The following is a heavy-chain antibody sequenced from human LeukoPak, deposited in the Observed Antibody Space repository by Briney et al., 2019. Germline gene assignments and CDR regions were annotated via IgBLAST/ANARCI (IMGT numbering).Heavy chain of an antibody. Sequence: PGGSLRLSCVASGFTFSGSAIHWVRQASGKGLEWVGRIRDKGYGHATAYAASVKGRFTLPRDDSRNTAYLQMNSLKTEDTALYYCTTPNEGNWFDPWGQGTLVTVSS. CDR1: GFTFSGSA. CDR2: IRDKGYGHAT. J-gene: IGHJ5*02. D-gene: IGHD2-8*01. CDR3: TTPNEGNWFDP. V-gene: IGHV3-73*01.